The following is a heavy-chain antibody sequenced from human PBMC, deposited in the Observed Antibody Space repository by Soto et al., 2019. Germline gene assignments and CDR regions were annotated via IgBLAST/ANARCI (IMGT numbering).Heavy chain of an antibody. CDR2: IYYSGST. J-gene: IGHJ3*02. CDR3: ARVWGGAFDI. V-gene: IGHV4-59*01. CDR1: GGSISSYY. D-gene: IGHD3-10*01. Sequence: SETLSLTCTVSGGSISSYYWSWIRQPPGKGLEWIGYIYYSGSTNYNPSLKSRVTISVDTSKNQFSLKLSSVTVADTAVYYWARVWGGAFDIWGQGTMVTVSS.